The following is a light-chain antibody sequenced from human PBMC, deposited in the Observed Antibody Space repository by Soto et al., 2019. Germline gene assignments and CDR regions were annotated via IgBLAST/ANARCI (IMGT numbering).Light chain of an antibody. J-gene: IGKJ1*01. Sequence: EIVLTQSPATLSVSPGERATLSCRASQSVSSNLAWYQQKPGQAPRLLIYGASTRATGIPARFSGSGSGTEFTLTISSLQSEDSAVYYCLQYYNWPRTFGQGTKVDIK. CDR2: GAS. CDR3: LQYYNWPRT. CDR1: QSVSSN. V-gene: IGKV3-15*01.